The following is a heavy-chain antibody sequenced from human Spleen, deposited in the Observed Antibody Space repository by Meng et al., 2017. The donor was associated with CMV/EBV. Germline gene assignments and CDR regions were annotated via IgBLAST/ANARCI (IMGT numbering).Heavy chain of an antibody. CDR1: GFIVSSDY. CDR3: ASGHFDY. J-gene: IGHJ4*02. CDR2: INSGGNT. V-gene: IGHV3-53*01. Sequence: GCLSLSCAASGFIVSSDYMSWVRQAPGKGLGWVSVINSGGNTYYADSMKGRFTISRDVSKNMLFLQMNSLRVEDTAVYFCASGHFDYWGQGTLVTVSS.